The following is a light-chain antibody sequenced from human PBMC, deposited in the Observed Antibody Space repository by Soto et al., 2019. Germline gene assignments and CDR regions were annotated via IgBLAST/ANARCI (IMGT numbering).Light chain of an antibody. CDR1: SSDVGGYNY. V-gene: IGLV2-11*01. Sequence: QSVLTQPRSVSGSPGQSVTISCSGTSSDVGGYNYVSWYQQHPGKAPKLMIYEVNERPSGVPDRFSGSKSGNTASLTISGLQAEDEADYYCSSYTTTIPHVFGTGTKVTVL. J-gene: IGLJ1*01. CDR2: EVN. CDR3: SSYTTTIPHV.